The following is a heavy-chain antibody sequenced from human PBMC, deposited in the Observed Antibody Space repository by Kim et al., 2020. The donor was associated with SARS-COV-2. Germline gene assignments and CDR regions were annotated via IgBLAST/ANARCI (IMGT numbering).Heavy chain of an antibody. V-gene: IGHV4-39*01. D-gene: IGHD6-19*01. J-gene: IGHJ6*02. CDR2: IYYSGST. Sequence: SETLSLTCTVSGGSISSSSYYWGWIRQPPGKGLEWIGSIYYSGSTYYNPSLKSRVTISVDTSKNQFSLKLSSVTAADTAVYYCARLRKGSGWFYYYYGMDVWGQGTTVTVSS. CDR3: ARLRKGSGWFYYYYGMDV. CDR1: GGSISSSSYY.